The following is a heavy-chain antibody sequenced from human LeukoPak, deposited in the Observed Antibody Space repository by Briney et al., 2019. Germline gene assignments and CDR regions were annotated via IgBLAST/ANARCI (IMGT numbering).Heavy chain of an antibody. J-gene: IGHJ3*02. CDR1: GFTFSVYS. CDR2: ISSTSDNI. V-gene: IGHV3-21*01. CDR3: TRRTAFDI. Sequence: GGSLRLSCAASGFTFSVYSVNWVRQASGKGLEWVSSISSTSDNIYYADSVKGRFTISRDNAKKSLYLQMNNLRAEDTAVYYCTRRTAFDIWGQGTMVTVSS.